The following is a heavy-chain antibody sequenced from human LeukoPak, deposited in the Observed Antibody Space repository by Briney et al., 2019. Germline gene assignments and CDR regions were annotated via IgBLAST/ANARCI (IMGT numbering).Heavy chain of an antibody. J-gene: IGHJ4*02. CDR3: ARGRPTREYCSSGDCYHTDY. Sequence: ASVKVSCKASGYSFTGHYMHWVRQAPGQGLEWMGWINTYTGGTNYAQKFQGRVTMTSDTSISTAYMEVSSLRSDDTAVYYCARGRPTREYCSSGDCYHTDYWGQGTLVTVSS. V-gene: IGHV1-2*02. CDR1: GYSFTGHY. CDR2: INTYTGGT. D-gene: IGHD2-21*01.